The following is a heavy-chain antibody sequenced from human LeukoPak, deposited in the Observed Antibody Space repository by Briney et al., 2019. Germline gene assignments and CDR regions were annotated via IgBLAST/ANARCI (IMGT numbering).Heavy chain of an antibody. CDR1: GFTFSSYA. CDR3: ARDPAVYWGGDCYSFDY. D-gene: IGHD2-21*02. V-gene: IGHV3-30-3*01. J-gene: IGHJ4*02. CDR2: ISYDGSNK. Sequence: GGSLRLSCAASGFTFSSYAMHWDRQAPGKGLEWVAVISYDGSNKYYADSVKGRFTISRDNSKNTLYLQMNSLRAEDTAVYYCARDPAVYWGGDCYSFDYWGQGTLVTVSS.